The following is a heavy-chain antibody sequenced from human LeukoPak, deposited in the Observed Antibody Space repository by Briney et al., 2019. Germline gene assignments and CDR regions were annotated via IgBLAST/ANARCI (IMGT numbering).Heavy chain of an antibody. CDR3: AKEDYYDSSGYYFRRWFDP. Sequence: DSVKGRFTISRDNSKNTLYLQMNSLRAEDTAVYYCAKEDYYDSSGYYFRRWFDPWGQGTLVTVSS. D-gene: IGHD3-22*01. V-gene: IGHV3-30*02. J-gene: IGHJ5*02.